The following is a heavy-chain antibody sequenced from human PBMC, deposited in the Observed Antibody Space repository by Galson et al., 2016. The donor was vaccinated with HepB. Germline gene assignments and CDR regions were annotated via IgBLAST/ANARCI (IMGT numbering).Heavy chain of an antibody. CDR1: GFTFTSYA. Sequence: SLRLSCAASGFTFTSYAMSWVRQAPGKGLEWLSSVSGSGGSTCYADPVRGRFIISRDSSENTPYLQMNTLRGDDTALYYCAKAGYNSHERNNWFDSWGQGTLVTVSS. CDR3: AKAGYNSHERNNWFDS. J-gene: IGHJ5*01. V-gene: IGHV3-23*01. CDR2: VSGSGGST. D-gene: IGHD1-20*01.